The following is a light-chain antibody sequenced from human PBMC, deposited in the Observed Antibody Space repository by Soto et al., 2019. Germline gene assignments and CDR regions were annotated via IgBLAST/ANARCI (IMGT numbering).Light chain of an antibody. CDR2: DAS. V-gene: IGKV3-11*01. CDR1: HSVGSD. CDR3: QHRSNWPLT. J-gene: IGKJ4*01. Sequence: EIVLTQSPATLSLSPGERATLSCRASHSVGSDLAWYRQKPGQAPRLLIYDASNRATGIPARFSGSGSWTDFTLTISSLEPEDFAIYYCQHRSNWPLTFGGGTKVEIK.